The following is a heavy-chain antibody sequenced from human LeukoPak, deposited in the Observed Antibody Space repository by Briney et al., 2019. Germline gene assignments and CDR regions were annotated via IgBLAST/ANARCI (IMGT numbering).Heavy chain of an antibody. V-gene: IGHV4-59*08. Sequence: SETLSLTCTVSGGSISSYYWSWIRQPPWKGLEWIGYIYYSGSTNYNPSLKSRVTISVDTSKNQFSLKLSSVTAADTAVYYCARNYGSGSYYILGFDYWGQGTLVTVSS. CDR3: ARNYGSGSYYILGFDY. D-gene: IGHD3-10*01. J-gene: IGHJ4*02. CDR2: IYYSGST. CDR1: GGSISSYY.